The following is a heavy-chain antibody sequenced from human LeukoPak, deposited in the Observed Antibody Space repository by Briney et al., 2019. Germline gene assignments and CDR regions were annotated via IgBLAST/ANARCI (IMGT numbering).Heavy chain of an antibody. V-gene: IGHV3-23*01. CDR3: AKPNYYDSSGYYYETYYFDY. CDR1: GFTFSSYA. J-gene: IGHJ4*02. CDR2: ISGSGGST. Sequence: PGGSLRLSCAASGFTFSSYAMSWVRQAPGKGLGWVSAISGSGGSTYYADSVKGRFTISRDNSKNTLYLQMNSLRAEDTAVYYCAKPNYYDSSGYYYETYYFDYWGQGTLVTVSS. D-gene: IGHD3-22*01.